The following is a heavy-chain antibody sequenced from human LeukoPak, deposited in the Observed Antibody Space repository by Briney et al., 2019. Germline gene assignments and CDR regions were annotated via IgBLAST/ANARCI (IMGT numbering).Heavy chain of an antibody. D-gene: IGHD2-2*02. CDR1: GYTFTGYY. CDR3: ARAYCSSTSCYRDYYYMDV. CDR2: MNPNSGNT. Sequence: ASVKVSCKASGYTFTGYYMHWVRQAPGQGLEWMGWMNPNSGNTGYAQKFQGRVTMTRNTSISTAYMELSSLRSEDTAVYYCARAYCSSTSCYRDYYYMDVWGKGTTVTISS. V-gene: IGHV1-8*02. J-gene: IGHJ6*03.